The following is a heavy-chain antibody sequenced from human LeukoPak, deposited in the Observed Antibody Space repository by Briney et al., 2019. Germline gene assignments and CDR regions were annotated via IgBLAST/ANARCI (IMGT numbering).Heavy chain of an antibody. D-gene: IGHD3-10*01. J-gene: IGHJ5*02. CDR1: GGSISSSNR. V-gene: IGHV4-4*02. CDR2: IYHSGST. Sequence: SETLSLTCAVSGGSISSSNRWSWVRQPPGKGLEWIGEIYHSGSTNYNPSLKSRVTISVDKSKNQFSLKLSSVTAADTAVYYCARAVTMVRGVAWFDPWGQGTLVTVSS. CDR3: ARAVTMVRGVAWFDP.